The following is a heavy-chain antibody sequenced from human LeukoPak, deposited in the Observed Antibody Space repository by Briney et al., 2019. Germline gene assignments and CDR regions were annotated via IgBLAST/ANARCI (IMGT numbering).Heavy chain of an antibody. CDR3: ARDYYSLKTGRVRALDI. V-gene: IGHV4-4*02. J-gene: IGHJ3*02. CDR1: GGSISSNNW. CDR2: MYHSGSA. Sequence: SETLSLTCAVSGGSISSNNWWSWVRQPPNKGLEWIGEMYHSGSAIYNPSLKSRVTISVDKSKNQFSLKLSSVTAADTAVYYCARDYYSLKTGRVRALDIWGQGTMVTVSS. D-gene: IGHD3-10*01.